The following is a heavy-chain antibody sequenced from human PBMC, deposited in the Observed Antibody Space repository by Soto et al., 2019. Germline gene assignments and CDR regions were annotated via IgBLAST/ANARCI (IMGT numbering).Heavy chain of an antibody. J-gene: IGHJ4*02. CDR2: VSHSGDT. D-gene: IGHD2-8*02. CDR3: ARATWNPALCTGLIDY. Sequence: QVQLQESGPGLVEPSGTLSLACAVSGASISSTNWWTWVRQPRGKGLEWIGEVSHSGDTKYNPPPNSRVTIPRDTTKTPVSLTMTADTAADTAIYYCARATWNPALCTGLIDYWGQGTLVTVAS. V-gene: IGHV4-4*02. CDR1: GASISSTNW.